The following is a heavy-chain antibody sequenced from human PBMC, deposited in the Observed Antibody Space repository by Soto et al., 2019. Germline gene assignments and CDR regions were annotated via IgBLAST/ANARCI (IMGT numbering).Heavy chain of an antibody. CDR1: GFTFSTYA. CDR3: AKDRNYPRDQFHY. Sequence: GGSLRLSCAASGFTFSTYALSWVRQAPGKGLEWVSAISANGQGIYYADSVRGRFTISRDNAKNTIFLHMDSLRAEDTAVYYCAKDRNYPRDQFHYWGQGTLGTVS. V-gene: IGHV3-23*01. J-gene: IGHJ4*02. D-gene: IGHD1-7*01. CDR2: ISANGQGI.